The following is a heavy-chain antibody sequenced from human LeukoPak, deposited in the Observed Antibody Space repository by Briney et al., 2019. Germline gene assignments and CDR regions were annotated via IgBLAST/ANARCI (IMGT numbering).Heavy chain of an antibody. V-gene: IGHV4-39*01. J-gene: IGHJ4*02. CDR1: GGSISSSSYY. Sequence: PSETLSLTCTVSGGSISSSSYYWGWIRQPPGKGLEWVGSIYYSGSTYYNPSLKSRVTISVDTSKNQFSLKLSSVTAADTAVYYCASGPYCSSIRCWDYFNYWGQGTLVTVSS. D-gene: IGHD2-2*01. CDR2: IYYSGST. CDR3: ASGPYCSSIRCWDYFNY.